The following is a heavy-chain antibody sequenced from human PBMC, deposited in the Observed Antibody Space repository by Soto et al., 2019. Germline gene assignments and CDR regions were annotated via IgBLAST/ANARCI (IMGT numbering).Heavy chain of an antibody. J-gene: IGHJ5*02. D-gene: IGHD3-16*01. Sequence: GGSLRLSCAACGFTFSSYAMHWVRQAPGKGLEYVSAISSNGGSTYYANSVKGRFTISRDNSKNTLYLQMGSLRAEDMAVYYCARDSVEGMGGVWFDPWGQGTLVTVSS. CDR2: ISSNGGST. CDR1: GFTFSSYA. V-gene: IGHV3-64*01. CDR3: ARDSVEGMGGVWFDP.